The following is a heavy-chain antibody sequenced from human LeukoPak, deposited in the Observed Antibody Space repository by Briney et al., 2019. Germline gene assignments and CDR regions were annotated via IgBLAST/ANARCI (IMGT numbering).Heavy chain of an antibody. V-gene: IGHV3-21*05. Sequence: GGSLRLSCEASGFTFSSYAMTWVRQVPGKGLEWISYISGSSSHINYADSVKGRFTISRDNAKKSVYLQMDSLRVEDTAVYYCARDQIGSWWGQGTLVIVSS. CDR3: ARDQIGSW. J-gene: IGHJ4*02. CDR2: ISGSSSHI. D-gene: IGHD6-13*01. CDR1: GFTFSSYA.